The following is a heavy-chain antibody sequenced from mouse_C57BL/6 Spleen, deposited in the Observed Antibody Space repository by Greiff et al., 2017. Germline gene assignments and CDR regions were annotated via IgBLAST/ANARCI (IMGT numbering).Heavy chain of an antibody. V-gene: IGHV1-72*01. J-gene: IGHJ3*01. CDR3: ALDGAGPGFAY. Sequence: QVKLKQPGDELVKPGASVKLSCTASGYTFTSYWMHWVKQRPGRGLEWIGRIDPSGGGTKYNERFKSKATLTVDKPSSTAYMQLSSLTSEDSAVYYCALDGAGPGFAYWGQGTLVTVSA. CDR2: IDPSGGGT. CDR1: GYTFTSYW. D-gene: IGHD3-2*01.